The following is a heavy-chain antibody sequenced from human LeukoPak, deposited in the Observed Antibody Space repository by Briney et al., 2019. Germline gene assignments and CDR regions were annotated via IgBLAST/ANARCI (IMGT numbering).Heavy chain of an antibody. CDR2: LYSDGNT. CDR1: GFTVITND. CDR3: ARGVEPLAANTLAY. Sequence: GGSLRLSCAASGFTVITNDMTWVRQAPGKGLEWVSVLYSDGNTKYADSVQGRFTISRDNSKNTLYLEMNSLSPDDPAVYYCARGVEPLAANTLAYWGQGTLVTVSS. D-gene: IGHD1-14*01. V-gene: IGHV3-53*01. J-gene: IGHJ4*02.